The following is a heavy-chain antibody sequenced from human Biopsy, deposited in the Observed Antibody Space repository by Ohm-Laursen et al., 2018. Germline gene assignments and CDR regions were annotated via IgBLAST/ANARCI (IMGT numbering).Heavy chain of an antibody. CDR2: ISSGSSPI. Sequence: SLRLSCAASGLSIGTNYMTWVRQAPGKGLEWVSFISSGSSPIYYADSVKGRFTISRDDAKNSLYLQMNSLRAEDTAVYYCARAYPPPGRRLVVVAGDFDCWGQGTRVTVSS. D-gene: IGHD2-15*01. V-gene: IGHV3-48*01. J-gene: IGHJ4*02. CDR3: ARAYPPPGRRLVVVAGDFDC. CDR1: GLSIGTNY.